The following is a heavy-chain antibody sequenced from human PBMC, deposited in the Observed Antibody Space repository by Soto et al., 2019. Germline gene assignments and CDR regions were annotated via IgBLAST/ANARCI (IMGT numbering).Heavy chain of an antibody. D-gene: IGHD6-19*01. CDR1: GFTFTSHA. CDR2: ISGSGDRT. J-gene: IGHJ3*02. CDR3: AKDKSAVEQWLPKGGAFDI. Sequence: EVQLLESGGGLVQPGGSLRLSCAASGFTFTSHALSWVRQAPGKGLEWVSAISGSGDRTSYSDSVKGRFTISRDNSENTVYLQMNSLRAEDTAVYYCAKDKSAVEQWLPKGGAFDIWGQGSMVTVSS. V-gene: IGHV3-23*01.